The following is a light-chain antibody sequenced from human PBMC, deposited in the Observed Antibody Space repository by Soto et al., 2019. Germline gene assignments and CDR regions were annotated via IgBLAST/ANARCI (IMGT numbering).Light chain of an antibody. CDR2: GAS. V-gene: IGKV3-20*01. CDR3: QQYCSSPWT. CDR1: QSVSSSY. J-gene: IGKJ1*01. Sequence: EIVLTQSPGTLSLSPGERATLSCRASQSVSSSYLAWYQQKPGQAPRLLIYGASSRATGIPDRFSGSGYGQDLTPTISRLEPEDFAVYYFQQYCSSPWTFRQGTKVEIK.